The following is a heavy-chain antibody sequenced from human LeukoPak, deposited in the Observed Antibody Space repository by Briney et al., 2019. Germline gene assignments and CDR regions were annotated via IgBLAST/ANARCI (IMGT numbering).Heavy chain of an antibody. Sequence: GASVEVSCKVSGYTLTELSMHWVRQAPGKGLEWMGGFDPEDGETIYAQKFQGRVTMTGDTSTDTAYMELSSLRSEDTAVYYCATDRLDYGGNSRVGDFDYWGQGTLVTVSS. CDR1: GYTLTELS. J-gene: IGHJ4*02. D-gene: IGHD4-23*01. CDR2: FDPEDGET. V-gene: IGHV1-24*01. CDR3: ATDRLDYGGNSRVGDFDY.